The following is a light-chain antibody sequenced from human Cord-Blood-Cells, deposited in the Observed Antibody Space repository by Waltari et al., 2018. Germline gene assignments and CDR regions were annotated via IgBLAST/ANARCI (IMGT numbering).Light chain of an antibody. CDR2: KAS. V-gene: IGKV1-5*03. Sequence: IQITQSNSTLSAYVGDRLTVRCRASQSMSSWLAWYQQKPVKAPKLLIYKASSLESGVPSRFSGSGSGTEFTLTISSLQPDDFATYYCQQYNSYSPYTFGQGTKLEIK. J-gene: IGKJ2*01. CDR3: QQYNSYSPYT. CDR1: QSMSSW.